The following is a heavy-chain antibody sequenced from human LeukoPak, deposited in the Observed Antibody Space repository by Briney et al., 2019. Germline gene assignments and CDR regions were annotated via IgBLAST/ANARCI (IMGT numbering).Heavy chain of an antibody. CDR2: ISSSGSTI. V-gene: IGHV3-48*03. CDR1: GFTFSSYE. Sequence: GGSLRLSCAASGFTFSSYEMNWVRQAPGKGLEWVSYISSSGSTIYYADSVKGRFTTSRDNAKNSLYLQMNSLRAEDTAVYYCARVLRPADFDYWGQGTLVTVSS. J-gene: IGHJ4*02. CDR3: ARVLRPADFDY. D-gene: IGHD3-3*01.